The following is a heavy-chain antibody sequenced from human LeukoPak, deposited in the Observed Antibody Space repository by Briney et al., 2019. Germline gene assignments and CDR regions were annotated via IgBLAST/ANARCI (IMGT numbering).Heavy chain of an antibody. D-gene: IGHD6-6*01. CDR3: ARFGTSSSRFFDQ. CDR2: IHYSGTT. Sequence: SETLSLTCTVSGGSISAYYWSWIRQPPGKGLEWIGYIHYSGTTNYYPSLKSRVTLALDTSKNQFSLKLDSVTAADTAVYYCARFGTSSSRFFDQWGQGTLVTVSS. CDR1: GGSISAYY. V-gene: IGHV4-59*01. J-gene: IGHJ4*02.